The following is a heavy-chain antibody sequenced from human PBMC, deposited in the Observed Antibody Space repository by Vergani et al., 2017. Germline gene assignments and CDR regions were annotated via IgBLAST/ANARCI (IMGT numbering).Heavy chain of an antibody. D-gene: IGHD2-2*01. CDR2: SRNMAYSFST. Sequence: EVQLVESGGALVQPGGSLRLSCAVSGFNFSDYYLDWIRQAPGKGLEWVGRSRNMAYSFSTQFAASVAGRFSISRDASTRSLFLQMISLKIEDTAVYFCVREGTYCSGSSCYTGVGIFDFWGQGTPVTVSS. V-gene: IGHV3-72*01. CDR3: VREGTYCSGSSCYTGVGIFDF. CDR1: GFNFSDYY. J-gene: IGHJ4*02.